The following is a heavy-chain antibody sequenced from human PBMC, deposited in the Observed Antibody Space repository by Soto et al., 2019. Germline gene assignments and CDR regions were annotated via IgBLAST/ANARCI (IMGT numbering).Heavy chain of an antibody. CDR3: ASAPGGDGYNVDY. J-gene: IGHJ4*02. V-gene: IGHV3-21*01. Sequence: PGGSLRLSCAASGFTFSSYSMNWVRQAPGKGLEWVSSISSSSSYIYYADSVKGRFTISRDNAKNSLYLQMNSLRAEDTAVYYCASAPGGDGYNVDYWGQGTLVTVSS. D-gene: IGHD5-12*01. CDR1: GFTFSSYS. CDR2: ISSSSSYI.